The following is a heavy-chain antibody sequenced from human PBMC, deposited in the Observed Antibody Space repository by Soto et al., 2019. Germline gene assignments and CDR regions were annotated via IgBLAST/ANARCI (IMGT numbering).Heavy chain of an antibody. CDR3: SRSPPSSYYGGSGAFDY. V-gene: IGHV4-4*02. J-gene: IGHJ4*02. CDR2: AYNSGST. D-gene: IGHD3-10*01. Sequence: QLQLQESGPGLVRPSGTLSLTCAVSGGFTSTNNWWSWVRQPPGKGLEWIGDAYNSGSTEYNPSLQGRVSISVDKSKNQISLKLTSAPAADTAVYYCSRSPPSSYYGGSGAFDYWGEGTLVTVSS. CDR1: GGFTSTNNW.